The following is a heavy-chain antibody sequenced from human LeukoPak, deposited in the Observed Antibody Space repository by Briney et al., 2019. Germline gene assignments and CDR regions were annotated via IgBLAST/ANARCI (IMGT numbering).Heavy chain of an antibody. CDR2: INAGNGNT. CDR1: GYTVTSYY. CDR3: ARGSYYYGSGSFMGSDY. D-gene: IGHD3-10*01. Sequence: GASVKVSCKASGYTVTSYYMHWVRQAPGQRPEWMGWINAGNGNTEYSQKFQDRVTITRDISASTAYMELSSLTSEDTAVYYCARGSYYYGSGSFMGSDYWGQGTLVTVSS. J-gene: IGHJ4*02. V-gene: IGHV1-3*01.